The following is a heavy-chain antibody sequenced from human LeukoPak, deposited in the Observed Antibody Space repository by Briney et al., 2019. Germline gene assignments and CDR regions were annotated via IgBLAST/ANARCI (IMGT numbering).Heavy chain of an antibody. CDR1: GFTFDDYA. D-gene: IGHD3-9*01. J-gene: IGHJ4*02. CDR2: ISWNSGSI. V-gene: IGHV3-9*03. CDR3: AKDMRPSPSGLVIDY. Sequence: GGSLRLSCAASGFTFDDYAMHWVRQAPGKGLEWVSGISWNSGSIGYADSVKGRFTISRDNAKSSLYLQMNSLRAEDMALYYCAKDMRPSPSGLVIDYWGQGTLVTVSS.